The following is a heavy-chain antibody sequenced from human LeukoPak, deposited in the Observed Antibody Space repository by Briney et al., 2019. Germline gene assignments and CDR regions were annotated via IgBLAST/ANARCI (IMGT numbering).Heavy chain of an antibody. V-gene: IGHV3-23*01. CDR1: GLTFNNYA. Sequence: GGSLRLSCAASGLTFNNYALTWIRQAPGKGLEWVSSISGRGGNTYYADSVKGRFTISRDDSQNTVYLQMDSLRAEDTAVYYCTTRLQHHFDYWGQGTQVTVSS. D-gene: IGHD2-15*01. J-gene: IGHJ4*02. CDR2: ISGRGGNT. CDR3: TTRLQHHFDY.